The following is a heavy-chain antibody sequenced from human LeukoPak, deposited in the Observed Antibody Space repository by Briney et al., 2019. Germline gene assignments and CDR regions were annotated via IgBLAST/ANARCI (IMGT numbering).Heavy chain of an antibody. V-gene: IGHV3-30-3*01. Sequence: GRSLRLSCAASGFTFSSYAMHWVRQAPDKGLEWVAVISYDGSNKYYADSVKGRFTISRDNSKNTLYLQMNSLRAEDTAVYYCASPHTEALYYDSSGYPLDYWGQGTLVTVSS. CDR2: ISYDGSNK. D-gene: IGHD3-22*01. J-gene: IGHJ4*02. CDR1: GFTFSSYA. CDR3: ASPHTEALYYDSSGYPLDY.